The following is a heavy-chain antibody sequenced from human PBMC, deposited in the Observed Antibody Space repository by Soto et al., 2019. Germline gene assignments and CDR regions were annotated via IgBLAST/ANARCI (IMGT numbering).Heavy chain of an antibody. CDR2: INHSGST. CDR1: GGSFSGYY. Sequence: SETLSLPCAVYGGSFSGYYWSWIRQPPWKGLEWIGEINHSGSTNYNPSLKSRVTISVDTSKGQFSLKLSSVTAADTAVYYCARVRYGSRRYRRDYWGRGTLVTVS. J-gene: IGHJ4*02. CDR3: ARVRYGSRRYRRDY. D-gene: IGHD6-19*01. V-gene: IGHV4-34*01.